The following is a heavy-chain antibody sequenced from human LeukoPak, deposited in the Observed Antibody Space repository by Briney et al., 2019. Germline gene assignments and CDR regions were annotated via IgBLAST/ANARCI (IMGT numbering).Heavy chain of an antibody. CDR3: AKDDTRNRYCSGGSCSVNAFDI. J-gene: IGHJ3*02. D-gene: IGHD2-15*01. CDR1: AFTFSSYS. CDR2: ISGSGGST. Sequence: GGSLRLSCAASAFTFSSYSMNWVRQAPGKGLEWVSAISGSGGSTYYADSVKGRFTISRDNSKNTLYLQMNSLRAEDTAVYYCAKDDTRNRYCSGGSCSVNAFDIWGQGTMVTVSS. V-gene: IGHV3-23*01.